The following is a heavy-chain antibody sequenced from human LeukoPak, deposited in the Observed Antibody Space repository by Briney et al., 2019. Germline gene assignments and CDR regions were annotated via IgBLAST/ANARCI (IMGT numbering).Heavy chain of an antibody. CDR1: GYTFTGYY. CDR3: ARFATSNSSGYLD. V-gene: IGHV1-2*02. Sequence: ASVKVSCKASGYTFTGYYMHWVRQAPGQGLEWMGWINPNSGGTNYAQKFQGRVTMTRDTSISTAYMELSRLRSDDTAVYYCARFATSNSSGYLDWGQGTLVTASS. CDR2: INPNSGGT. J-gene: IGHJ4*02. D-gene: IGHD3-22*01.